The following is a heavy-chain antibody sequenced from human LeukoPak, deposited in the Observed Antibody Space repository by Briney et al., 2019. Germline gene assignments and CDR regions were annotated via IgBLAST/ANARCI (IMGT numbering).Heavy chain of an antibody. V-gene: IGHV3-30-3*01. CDR2: IAYDGTNI. CDR1: QFTFNIYP. D-gene: IGHD3-10*01. Sequence: PGGSLRLSCAASQFTFNIYPMHWVRQAPGKGLEWVATIAYDGTNIFYADSVKGRFTISRDNAKNSLYLQMNSLRAEDTAVYYCVRDLGRGYFGSGSFLFWGQGTLVTVSS. CDR3: VRDLGRGYFGSGSFLF. J-gene: IGHJ4*02.